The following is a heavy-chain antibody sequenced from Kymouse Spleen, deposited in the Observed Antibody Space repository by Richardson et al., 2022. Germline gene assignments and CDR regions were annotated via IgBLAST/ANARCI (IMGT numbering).Heavy chain of an antibody. Sequence: QVQLVESGGGVVQPGRSLRLSCAASGFTFSSYGMHWVRQAPGKGLEWVAVISYDGSNKYYADSVKGRFTISRDNSKNTLYLQMNSLRAEDTAVYYCAKAPSSSSDYYYYGMDVWGQGTTVTVSS. V-gene: IGHV3-30*18. CDR3: AKAPSSSSDYYYYGMDV. CDR1: GFTFSSYG. D-gene: IGHD6-6*01. CDR2: ISYDGSNK. J-gene: IGHJ6*02.